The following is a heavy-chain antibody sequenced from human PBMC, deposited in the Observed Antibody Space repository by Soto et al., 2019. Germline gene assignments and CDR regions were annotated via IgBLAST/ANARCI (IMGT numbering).Heavy chain of an antibody. Sequence: SETLSVTCTVSGGSISSSSYYWGWIRQPPGKGLEWIGSIYYSGSTYYNPSLKSRVTISVDTSKNQFSLKLSSVTAADTAVYYCARVNRDVVPAANGGAIDYWGQGTLVTVSS. CDR2: IYYSGST. D-gene: IGHD2-2*01. J-gene: IGHJ4*02. CDR3: ARVNRDVVPAANGGAIDY. CDR1: GGSISSSSYY. V-gene: IGHV4-39*01.